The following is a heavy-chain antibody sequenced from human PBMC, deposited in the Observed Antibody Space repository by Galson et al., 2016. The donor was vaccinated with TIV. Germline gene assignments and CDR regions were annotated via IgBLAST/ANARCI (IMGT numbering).Heavy chain of an antibody. CDR2: ISNSGDYI. Sequence: SLRLSCAASGFTFSGHSMNWVRQAPGKGLEWVSSISNSGDYIYYSDSMKGRFTISRDNAKKSLYLQMNSLRAEDTAVYYCASDHKGIAAFWYFDLWGRGTPVTVSS. J-gene: IGHJ2*01. D-gene: IGHD6-13*01. CDR1: GFTFSGHS. CDR3: ASDHKGIAAFWYFDL. V-gene: IGHV3-21*01.